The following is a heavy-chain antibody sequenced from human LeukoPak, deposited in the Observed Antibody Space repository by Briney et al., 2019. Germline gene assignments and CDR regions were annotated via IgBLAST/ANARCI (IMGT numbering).Heavy chain of an antibody. D-gene: IGHD1-26*01. CDR1: GFTFSSYA. V-gene: IGHV3-23*01. Sequence: GGSLRLSCAASGFTFSSYAMSWVRQAPGKGLEWVSAISGSGGSTYYADSVKGRFTISRDNSKNTLYLQMNSLRAEDTAVYYYAANLYSGSYWDFDYWGQGTLVTVSS. CDR2: ISGSGGST. J-gene: IGHJ4*02. CDR3: AANLYSGSYWDFDY.